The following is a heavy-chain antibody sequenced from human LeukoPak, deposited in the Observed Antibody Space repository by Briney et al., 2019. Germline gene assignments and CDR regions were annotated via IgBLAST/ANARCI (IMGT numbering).Heavy chain of an antibody. Sequence: SETLSLTCTVSGGSISSYYWSWIRQPPGKGLEWIGYIYYSGSTNYNPSLKSRVTISVDTSEDQFSLKLSSVTAADTAVYYCARVHSSRYDSSGYYYYYYGMDVWGQGTTVTVSS. CDR2: IYYSGST. CDR1: GGSISSYY. V-gene: IGHV4-59*01. D-gene: IGHD3-22*01. CDR3: ARVHSSRYDSSGYYYYYYGMDV. J-gene: IGHJ6*02.